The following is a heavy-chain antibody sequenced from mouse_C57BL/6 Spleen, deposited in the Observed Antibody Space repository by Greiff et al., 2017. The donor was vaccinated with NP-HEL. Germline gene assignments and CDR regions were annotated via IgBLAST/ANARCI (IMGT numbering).Heavy chain of an antibody. V-gene: IGHV14-3*01. CDR2: IDPANGNT. J-gene: IGHJ2*01. D-gene: IGHD2-2*01. CDR3: ARGGYYGYENYFDY. Sequence: DVKLVESVAELVRPGASVKLSCTASGFNIKNTYMHWVKQRPEQGLEWIGRIDPANGNTKYAPKFQGKATITADTSSNTAYLQLSSLTSEDTAIYYCARGGYYGYENYFDYWGQGTTLTVSS. CDR1: GFNIKNTY.